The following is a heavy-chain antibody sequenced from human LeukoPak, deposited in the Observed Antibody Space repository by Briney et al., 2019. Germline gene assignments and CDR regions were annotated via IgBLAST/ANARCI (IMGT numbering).Heavy chain of an antibody. CDR1: GFTVSSNY. CDR2: IYSGGST. D-gene: IGHD3-10*01. Sequence: GGSLRLSCAASGFTVSSNYMIWVRQAPGKGLEWVSVIYSGGSTYYADSVKGRFTISRDNSKNTLYLQMNSLRAEDTAVYYCARSLYGSATSRPYYFDYWGQGTLVTVSS. V-gene: IGHV3-66*01. J-gene: IGHJ4*02. CDR3: ARSLYGSATSRPYYFDY.